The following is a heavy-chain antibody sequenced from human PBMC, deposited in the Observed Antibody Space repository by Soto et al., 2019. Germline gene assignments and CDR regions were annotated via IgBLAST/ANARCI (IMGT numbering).Heavy chain of an antibody. J-gene: IGHJ4*01. CDR3: AKDSGKIYGVINDPYDY. CDR1: GFTFSSYT. V-gene: IGHV3-30-3*01. Sequence: GGSLRLSCAASGFTFSSYTMHWVRQAPGKGLEWVAVVSHDGSQRYAADSVKGRFTASRDNSKSTLFLQMDSLRGEDTALYYCAKDSGKIYGVINDPYDYWSHGTLVTVSS. D-gene: IGHD3-3*01. CDR2: VSHDGSQR.